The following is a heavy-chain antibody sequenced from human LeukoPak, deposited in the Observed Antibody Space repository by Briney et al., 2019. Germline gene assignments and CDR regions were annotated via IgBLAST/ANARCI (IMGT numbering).Heavy chain of an antibody. D-gene: IGHD3-10*01. CDR3: ARTRRSITMVRGVIKGYYFDY. CDR1: GGSISSSSYY. V-gene: IGHV4-39*01. CDR2: IYYSGST. Sequence: PSETLSLTCTVSGGSISSSSYYWGWIRQPPGKGLEWIGSIYYSGSTYYNPSLKSRVTISVDTSKNQFSLKLSSVTAADTAVYYCARTRRSITMVRGVIKGYYFDYWGQGTLVTVSS. J-gene: IGHJ4*02.